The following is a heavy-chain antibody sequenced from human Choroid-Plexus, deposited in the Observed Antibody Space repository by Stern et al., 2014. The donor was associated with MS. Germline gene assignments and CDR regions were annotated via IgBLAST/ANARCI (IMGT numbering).Heavy chain of an antibody. Sequence: VQLVESGGGVAQPGRPLILSCAASGFTFSICMHWVRQAPGKGLVWVALISYDGSDKYYADSVKGRFTIFRDNSKNTLYMHMSSLRAEDTAVYYCAKDRQWSTYFFDYWGQGSLVTVSS. CDR3: AKDRQWSTYFFDY. CDR2: ISYDGSDK. CDR1: GFTFSIC. J-gene: IGHJ4*02. V-gene: IGHV3-30*18. D-gene: IGHD2-15*01.